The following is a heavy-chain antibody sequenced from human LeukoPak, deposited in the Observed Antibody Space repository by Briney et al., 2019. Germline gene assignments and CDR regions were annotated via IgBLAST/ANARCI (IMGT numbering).Heavy chain of an antibody. V-gene: IGHV3-21*01. CDR3: ARPHDGYNQRDY. CDR2: ISGSGGST. D-gene: IGHD5-24*01. Sequence: GGSLRLSCAASGFTFSSYSMSWVRQAPGKGLEWVSAISGSGGSTYYADSVKGRFTISRDNAKNSLYLQMNSLRAEDTAVYYCARPHDGYNQRDYWGQGTLVTVSS. J-gene: IGHJ4*02. CDR1: GFTFSSYS.